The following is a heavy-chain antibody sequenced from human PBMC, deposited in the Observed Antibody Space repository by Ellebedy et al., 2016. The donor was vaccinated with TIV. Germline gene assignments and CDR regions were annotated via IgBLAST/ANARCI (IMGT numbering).Heavy chain of an antibody. CDR3: ARGGGELPFDA. V-gene: IGHV3-11*01. D-gene: IGHD1-26*01. Sequence: GESLKISXDISGFTFTDYYMSWIRQAPGKGLECVSSISSSGFPTSYPDSVKGRFTVSWDFAKSSVYLQMSSLRVEDTAVYYCARGGGELPFDAWGQGTLVAVS. CDR2: ISSSGFPT. J-gene: IGHJ4*02. CDR1: GFTFTDYY.